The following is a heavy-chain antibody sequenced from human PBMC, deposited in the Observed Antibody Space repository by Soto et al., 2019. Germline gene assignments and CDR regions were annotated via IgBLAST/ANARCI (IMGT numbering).Heavy chain of an antibody. D-gene: IGHD6-6*01. V-gene: IGHV3-21*01. CDR3: AREEGSSSSDY. Sequence: GGSLRLSCAASGFTFSSYSMNWVRQAPGKGLEWVSSISSSSSYIYHADSVKGRFTISRDNAKNSLYLQMNSLRAEDTAVYYCAREEGSSSSDYWGQGTLVTVSS. CDR1: GFTFSSYS. CDR2: ISSSSSYI. J-gene: IGHJ4*02.